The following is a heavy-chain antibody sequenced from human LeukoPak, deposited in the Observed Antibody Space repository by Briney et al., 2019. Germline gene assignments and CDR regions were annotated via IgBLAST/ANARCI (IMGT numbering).Heavy chain of an antibody. CDR1: GGSISSSSYS. V-gene: IGHV4-39*01. CDR3: ARGYSGYEGPESMDV. D-gene: IGHD5-12*01. Sequence: MPSETLSLTCTVSGGSISSSSYSWGWIRQPPGKGLEWIGSIYYSGSTYYNPSLKSRVTISVDTSKNQFSLKLSSVTAADTAVYYCARGYSGYEGPESMDVWGQGTTVTVSS. CDR2: IYYSGST. J-gene: IGHJ6*02.